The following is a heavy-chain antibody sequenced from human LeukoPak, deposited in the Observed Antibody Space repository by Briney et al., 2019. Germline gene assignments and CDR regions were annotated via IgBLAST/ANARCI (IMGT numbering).Heavy chain of an antibody. CDR2: IYYSGNT. V-gene: IGHV4-59*08. D-gene: IGHD6-19*01. CDR3: ARHPFSAPFDY. CDR1: GGSISSYC. Sequence: SETLSLTCSVSGGSISSYCWSWIRQPPGKGLEWIGYIYYSGNTNYNPSLESRVTISADTSKNQFSLKLSSVTAADTAVYYCARHPFSAPFDYWGQGTLVTVSS. J-gene: IGHJ4*02.